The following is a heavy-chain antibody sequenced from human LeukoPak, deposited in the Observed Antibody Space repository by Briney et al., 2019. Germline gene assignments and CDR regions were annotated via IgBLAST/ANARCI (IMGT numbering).Heavy chain of an antibody. CDR3: AKHPSLYYFGSGDYFDY. CDR1: GFTFDDYA. Sequence: GRSLRLSCAASGFTFDDYAMHWVRQAPGKGLEWVSGISWNSGGIAYADSVKGRFTISRDSSKNTLYLQMNSLRAEDTAVYYCAKHPSLYYFGSGDYFDYWGQGTLVTVSS. CDR2: ISWNSGGI. D-gene: IGHD3-10*01. J-gene: IGHJ4*02. V-gene: IGHV3-9*01.